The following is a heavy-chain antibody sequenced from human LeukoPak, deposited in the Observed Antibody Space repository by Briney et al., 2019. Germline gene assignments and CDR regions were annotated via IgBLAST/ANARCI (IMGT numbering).Heavy chain of an antibody. Sequence: ASVKVSCKASGYTFTSYGISWVRQAPGQGLEWMGWISAYNGNTNYAKKLQGRVTMTTDTSTSTAYMELRSLRSDDTAVYYCASPYYDSSCYPYDAFDIWGQGTMVTVSS. V-gene: IGHV1-18*01. CDR2: ISAYNGNT. J-gene: IGHJ3*02. CDR1: GYTFTSYG. CDR3: ASPYYDSSCYPYDAFDI. D-gene: IGHD3-22*01.